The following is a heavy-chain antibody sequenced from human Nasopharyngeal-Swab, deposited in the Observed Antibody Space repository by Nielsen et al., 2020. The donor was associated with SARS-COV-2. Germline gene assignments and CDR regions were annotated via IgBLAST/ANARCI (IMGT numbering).Heavy chain of an antibody. Sequence: SVKVSCKASGGTFSSYAISWVRQAPGQGLEWMGGIIPIFGTASYAQKFQGRVTMTRDTSTSTVYMELSSLRSEDTAVYYCATLSGYSSSWYYFDYWGQGTLVTVSS. CDR2: IIPIFGTA. J-gene: IGHJ4*02. CDR1: GGTFSSYA. V-gene: IGHV1-69*05. D-gene: IGHD6-13*01. CDR3: ATLSGYSSSWYYFDY.